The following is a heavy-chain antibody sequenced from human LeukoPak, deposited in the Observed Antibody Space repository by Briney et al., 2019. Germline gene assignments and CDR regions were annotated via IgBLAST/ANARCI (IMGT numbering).Heavy chain of an antibody. CDR1: GLTFSNFW. CDR2: IKQDGSET. J-gene: IGHJ4*02. Sequence: GGSLRLSCLASGLTFSNFWMTRLRQAPGKGLEWVANIKQDGSETYYSDSVRGRFTISRDNAKHSMYLQMNSLRAEDTALYYCVGCSGGSCSDFDYWGRGTLVTVSS. D-gene: IGHD2-15*01. CDR3: VGCSGGSCSDFDY. V-gene: IGHV3-7*01.